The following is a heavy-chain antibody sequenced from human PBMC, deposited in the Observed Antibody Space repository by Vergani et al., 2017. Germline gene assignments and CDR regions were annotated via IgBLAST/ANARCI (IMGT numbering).Heavy chain of an antibody. CDR2: IYAGDSDV. CDR1: GYSITNYW. CDR3: AKTHDFSSLYSSYNWVDP. Sequence: EVQLVQSGAEVKKPGESLNISCQGSGYSITNYWIAWVRQRPGKGLEWMGIIYAGDSDVRYSPSFQGQVTMSVDKSLSTAYLQWSSLKASDTATYYCAKTHDFSSLYSSYNWVDPWGQRSQDTDSS. V-gene: IGHV5-51*03. J-gene: IGHJ5*02. D-gene: IGHD3-3*01.